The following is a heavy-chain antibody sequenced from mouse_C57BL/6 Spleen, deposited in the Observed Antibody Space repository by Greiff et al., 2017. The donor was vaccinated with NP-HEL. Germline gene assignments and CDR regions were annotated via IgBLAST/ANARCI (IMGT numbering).Heavy chain of an antibody. J-gene: IGHJ4*01. Sequence: EVKLVESGGGLVQPKGSLKLSCAASGFSFNTYAMNWVRQAPGKGLEWVARIRSKSNNYATYYADSVKDRFTISRDDSESMLYLQMNNLKTEDTAMYYCVRQGQTAQALDYWGQGTSVTVSS. CDR2: IRSKSNNYAT. CDR1: GFSFNTYA. V-gene: IGHV10-1*01. CDR3: VRQGQTAQALDY. D-gene: IGHD3-2*02.